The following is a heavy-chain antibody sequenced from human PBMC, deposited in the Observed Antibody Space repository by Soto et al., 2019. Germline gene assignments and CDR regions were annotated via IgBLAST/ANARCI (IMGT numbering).Heavy chain of an antibody. CDR3: ARDDSFAFDI. CDR1: GFTFTSYS. CDR2: IRGTT. J-gene: IGHJ3*02. Sequence: PGESLKISCAASGFTFTSYSMNWVRQAPGKGLEWVSYIRGTTHYADSVKGRFTISRDNARSSLYLQMNSLRADDTAVYYCARDDSFAFDIWGQGTMVTVSS. D-gene: IGHD2-21*01. V-gene: IGHV3-48*01.